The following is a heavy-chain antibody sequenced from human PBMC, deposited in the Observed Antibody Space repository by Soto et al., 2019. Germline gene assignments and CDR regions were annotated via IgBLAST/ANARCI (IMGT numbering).Heavy chain of an antibody. CDR3: TRGVVIGY. V-gene: IGHV3-49*03. CDR1: GFVFGDYE. CDR2: IRTNSLGATT. J-gene: IGHJ4*02. Sequence: EVQVVESGGGLVQPGRSLRLSCTTSGFVFGDYEMSWFRQAPGKGLEWGGFIRTNSLGATTEYAASVRGRFTISRDDSKSVAYLQMNSLKIEDTAVYYCTRGVVIGYWGQGTLVTVSS.